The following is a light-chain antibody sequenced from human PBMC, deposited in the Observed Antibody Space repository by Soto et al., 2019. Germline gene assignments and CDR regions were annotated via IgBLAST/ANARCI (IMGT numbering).Light chain of an antibody. Sequence: QSVLTQPPSVSGAPGQRVTITCTGSSSNIGAGYDVHWYQQLPGTSPKLLIYGNTNRPSGVPDRFSGSNSGTSASASLALTGLQAGDDADYYCQSYDSSLNTYVFGPGTKLTVL. V-gene: IGLV1-40*01. J-gene: IGLJ1*01. CDR2: GNT. CDR3: QSYDSSLNTYV. CDR1: SSNIGAGYD.